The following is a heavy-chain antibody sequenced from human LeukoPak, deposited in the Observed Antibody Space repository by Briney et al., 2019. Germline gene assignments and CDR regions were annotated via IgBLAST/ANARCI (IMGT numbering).Heavy chain of an antibody. Sequence: ASVKVSCKASGYTFTSYDINWVRQATGQGLEWMGWMNPNSGNTGYAQKFQGRVTMTRNTSISTAYMELSSLRSEDTAVYYCARGYYGFWSGYWYYFDYWGQGTLVTVSS. CDR3: ARGYYGFWSGYWYYFDY. V-gene: IGHV1-8*01. J-gene: IGHJ4*02. D-gene: IGHD3-3*01. CDR2: MNPNSGNT. CDR1: GYTFTSYD.